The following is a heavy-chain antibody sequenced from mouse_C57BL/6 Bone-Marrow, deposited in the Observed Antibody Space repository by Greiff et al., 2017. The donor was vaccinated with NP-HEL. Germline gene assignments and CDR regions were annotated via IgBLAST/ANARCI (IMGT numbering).Heavy chain of an antibody. V-gene: IGHV5-4*01. D-gene: IGHD2-5*01. Sequence: EVKLVESGGGLVKPGGSLKLSCAASGFTFSSYAMSWVRQTPEKRLEWVATISDGGSYTYYPDNVKGRFTISRDNAKNNLYLQMSHLKSEDTAMYYCARDRYSNFYAMDDWGQGTSVTVSS. CDR2: ISDGGSYT. CDR1: GFTFSSYA. J-gene: IGHJ4*01. CDR3: ARDRYSNFYAMDD.